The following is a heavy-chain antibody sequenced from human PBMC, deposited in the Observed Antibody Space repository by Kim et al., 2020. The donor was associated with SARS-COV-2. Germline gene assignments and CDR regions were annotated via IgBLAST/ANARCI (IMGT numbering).Heavy chain of an antibody. J-gene: IGHJ5*02. D-gene: IGHD4-17*01. CDR2: IKQDGSEK. CDR1: GFTFSSYW. CDR3: ARVLTRHYGGNGGGENWFDP. V-gene: IGHV3-7*04. Sequence: GGSLRLSCAASGFTFSSYWMSWVRQAPGKGLEWVANIKQDGSEKYYVDSVKGRFTISRDNAKNSLYLQMNSLRAEDTAVYYCARVLTRHYGGNGGGENWFDPWGQGTLVTVSS.